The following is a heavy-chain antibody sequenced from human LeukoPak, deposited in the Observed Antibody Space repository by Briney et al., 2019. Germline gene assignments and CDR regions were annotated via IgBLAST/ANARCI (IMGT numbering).Heavy chain of an antibody. Sequence: SETLSLTCTVSGGSISSSSYYWGWIRQPPGKGLEWIGSIYYSGSTYYNPSLKSRVTISVDTSKNQFSLKLSSVTAADTAVYYCARDRNYPPSNWFDPWGQGTLVTVSS. CDR2: IYYSGST. CDR3: ARDRNYPPSNWFDP. CDR1: GGSISSSSYY. V-gene: IGHV4-39*02. J-gene: IGHJ5*02. D-gene: IGHD1-7*01.